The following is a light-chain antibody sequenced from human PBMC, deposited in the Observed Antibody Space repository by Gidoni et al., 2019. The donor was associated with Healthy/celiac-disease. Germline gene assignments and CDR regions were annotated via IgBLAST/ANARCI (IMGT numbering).Light chain of an antibody. CDR2: DTS. J-gene: IGKJ3*01. CDR1: QDISNY. V-gene: IGKV1-33*01. Sequence: IQLTHSPSSLSASVGDRVTITGQASQDISNYLNWYQQKPGKAPKLLIYDTSNLETGVPSRFSGSGSGTDFTFTISSLQPEDIATYYCQQYDNLPFTFGPGTKVDIK. CDR3: QQYDNLPFT.